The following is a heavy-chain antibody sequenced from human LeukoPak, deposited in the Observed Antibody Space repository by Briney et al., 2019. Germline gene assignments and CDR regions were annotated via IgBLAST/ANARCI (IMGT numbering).Heavy chain of an antibody. Sequence: GGSLRLSCAASGFTFSSYAMSWVRQAPGKGLEWVSAISGSGSSTYYADSVKGRFTISRDNFKNTLYLQMNSLRAEDTAVYYCAKDRPAAMLGDNWFDPWGQGTLVTVSS. V-gene: IGHV3-23*01. D-gene: IGHD2-2*01. J-gene: IGHJ5*02. CDR2: ISGSGSST. CDR1: GFTFSSYA. CDR3: AKDRPAAMLGDNWFDP.